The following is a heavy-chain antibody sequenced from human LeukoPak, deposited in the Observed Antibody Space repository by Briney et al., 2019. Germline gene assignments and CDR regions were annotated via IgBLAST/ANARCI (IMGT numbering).Heavy chain of an antibody. CDR3: ALNYDILTGPEDDFDI. D-gene: IGHD3-9*01. Sequence: SETLSLTCAVYGGSFSGYYWSWIRQPPGKGLEWIGEINHSGSTNYNPSLKSRVTISVDTSKNQFSLKLSSVTAADTAVYYCALNYDILTGPEDDFDIWGQGTMVTVSS. J-gene: IGHJ3*02. CDR1: GGSFSGYY. V-gene: IGHV4-34*01. CDR2: INHSGST.